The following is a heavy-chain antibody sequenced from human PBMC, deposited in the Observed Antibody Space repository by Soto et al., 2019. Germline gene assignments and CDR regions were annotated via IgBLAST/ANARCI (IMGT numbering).Heavy chain of an antibody. CDR3: ARSIPPLNNWFDP. CDR1: GGSISSGDYY. CDR2: IYYSGST. J-gene: IGHJ5*02. Sequence: QVQLQESGPGLVKPSQTLSLTCTVSGGSISSGDYYWSWIRQPPGKGLEWIGYIYYSGSTYYNPSYKGRVTISVDTAKNQFSLKLSSVTAADTAVYYCARSIPPLNNWFDPWGQGTLVTVSS. D-gene: IGHD2-2*01. V-gene: IGHV4-30-4*01.